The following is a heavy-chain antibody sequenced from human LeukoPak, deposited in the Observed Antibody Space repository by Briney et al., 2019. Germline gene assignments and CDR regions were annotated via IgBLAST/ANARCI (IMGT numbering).Heavy chain of an antibody. J-gene: IGHJ4*02. V-gene: IGHV3-74*01. CDR3: ARSNYCSGGSCYSD. Sequence: GESLRLSCAASGFTFSSYRMHWVRQAPGKGLVWVSRINSDGSSTSYADSVKGRFTISRDNAKNTLYLQMNSLRAEDTAVYYCARSNYCSGGSCYSDWGQGTLVTVSS. D-gene: IGHD2-15*01. CDR2: INSDGSST. CDR1: GFTFSSYR.